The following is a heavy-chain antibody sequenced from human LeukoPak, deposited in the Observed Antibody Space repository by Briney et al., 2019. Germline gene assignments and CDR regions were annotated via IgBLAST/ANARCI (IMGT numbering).Heavy chain of an antibody. Sequence: PSETLSLTCTVSGFSITTYYWSWIRRSPGNGLEWIGQIHSSGSTTYNPSLKSRVTISVDTSKNQFSLHLSSVTAADTAVYYCARDIREVGESHYFDYWGQGTLVTVTS. CDR1: GFSITTYY. CDR3: ARDIREVGESHYFDY. CDR2: IHSSGST. D-gene: IGHD1-26*01. J-gene: IGHJ4*02. V-gene: IGHV4-59*01.